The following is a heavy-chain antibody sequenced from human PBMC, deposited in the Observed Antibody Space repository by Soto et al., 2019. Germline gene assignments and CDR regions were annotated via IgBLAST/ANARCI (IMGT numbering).Heavy chain of an antibody. CDR2: IYYSGST. D-gene: IGHD3-16*01. CDR1: GGSISSGDYY. CDR3: ARVGGCGATTSDY. Sequence: QVQLQESGPGLVKPSQTLSLTCTVSGGSISSGDYYWSWIRQPPGKGLAWLGYIYYSGSTYYNPSLTSRVTRSVAASKDQCSLRLRSVTAADSAVYYFARVGGCGATTSDYWGQGTLVTVSS. J-gene: IGHJ4*02. V-gene: IGHV4-30-4*01.